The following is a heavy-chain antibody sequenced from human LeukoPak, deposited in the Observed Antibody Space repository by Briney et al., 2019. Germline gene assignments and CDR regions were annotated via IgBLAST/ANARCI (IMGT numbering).Heavy chain of an antibody. CDR1: GFTFSSYE. D-gene: IGHD2-2*01. J-gene: IGHJ6*01. CDR3: AREGGAAGNVVVPAGKSYYYYGMDV. CDR2: ISSSGSTI. V-gene: IGHV3-48*03. Sequence: GGSLRLSCAASGFTFSSYEMNWVRQAPGKGLEWVSYISSSGSTIYYTDSVKGRLTISRDNAKNSLYLQMNSLRAQDTPVSYCAREGGAAGNVVVPAGKSYYYYGMDVRGQGTNVTVSS.